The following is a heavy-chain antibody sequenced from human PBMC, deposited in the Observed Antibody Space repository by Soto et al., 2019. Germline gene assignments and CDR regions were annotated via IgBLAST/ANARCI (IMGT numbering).Heavy chain of an antibody. D-gene: IGHD2-15*01. CDR1: GFTFSNYG. CDR3: ARDDEYSGNGMDV. V-gene: IGHV3-33*01. CDR2: ILTDGSNR. Sequence: QVQLVESGGGVVQPGRSLRLSCAASGFTFSNYGMHWVRQAPGKGLEWVAVILTDGSNRSHAVSVKARFTISRDNSKNMLYLQMNSLVAEDPAVDYGARDDEYSGNGMDVWGLGTTVSVS. J-gene: IGHJ6*02.